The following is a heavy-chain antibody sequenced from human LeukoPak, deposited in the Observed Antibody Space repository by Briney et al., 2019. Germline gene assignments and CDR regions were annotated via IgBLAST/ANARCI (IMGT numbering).Heavy chain of an antibody. J-gene: IGHJ6*02. D-gene: IGHD3-10*01. CDR2: INHSGRN. Sequence: SETLSLTCAVYGGSFSGYYWSWIRQPPGKGLEWIGEINHSGRNNYNPSLKSRVTISVDTSKNQFSLKLSSVTAADTAVYYCARDKGFAAYYYYGMDVWGQGTTVTVSS. V-gene: IGHV4-34*01. CDR3: ARDKGFAAYYYYGMDV. CDR1: GGSFSGYY.